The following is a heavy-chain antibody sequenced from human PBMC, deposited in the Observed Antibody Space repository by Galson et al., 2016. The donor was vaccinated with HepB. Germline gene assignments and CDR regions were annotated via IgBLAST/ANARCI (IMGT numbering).Heavy chain of an antibody. V-gene: IGHV3-30*04. Sequence: SLRLSCAASGVTFSIYSMHWVRQAPGKGLELVAGMAHDGSGINYAASVRGRFSISRDNSKNTLYLQMNSLSPEDMAVYYCARDHSPTQLLFDCWGQGTLVTVSS. D-gene: IGHD2-2*01. CDR1: GVTFSIYS. CDR2: MAHDGSGI. CDR3: ARDHSPTQLLFDC. J-gene: IGHJ4*02.